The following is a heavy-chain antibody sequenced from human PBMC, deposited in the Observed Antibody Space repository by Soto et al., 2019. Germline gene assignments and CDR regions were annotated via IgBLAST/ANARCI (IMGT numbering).Heavy chain of an antibody. V-gene: IGHV3-23*01. CDR1: AFTFNNNA. Sequence: PGGSLRLSCAASAFTFNNNAMRWVRQAPGKWLEWGSGIGGSGRTTYYADSVKGRFTISRDNSNNTLFLQMNSLRAEDTAVYYCAKSRYSDSSGDFYDYWGQGXLVTVYS. D-gene: IGHD3-22*01. CDR3: AKSRYSDSSGDFYDY. J-gene: IGHJ4*02. CDR2: IGGSGRTT.